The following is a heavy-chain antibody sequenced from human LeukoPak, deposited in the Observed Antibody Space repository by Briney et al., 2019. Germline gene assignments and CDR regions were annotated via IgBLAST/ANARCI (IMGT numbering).Heavy chain of an antibody. CDR3: AKQYTAYYYGMDF. Sequence: GGSLRLYCAASGFTFDDYTMEWVRQAPGKGLEWGSLISWDGGSTYYADSVKGRFNICRDNRKNSLYLQMNSLRTEDTALYYCAKQYTAYYYGMDFWGQGTTVTVSS. J-gene: IGHJ6*02. CDR2: ISWDGGST. CDR1: GFTFDDYT. D-gene: IGHD5-18*01. V-gene: IGHV3-43*01.